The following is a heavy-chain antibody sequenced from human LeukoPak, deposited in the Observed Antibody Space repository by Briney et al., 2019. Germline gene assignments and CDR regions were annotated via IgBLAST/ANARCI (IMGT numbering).Heavy chain of an antibody. CDR2: ISGSGGST. J-gene: IGHJ6*04. V-gene: IGHV3-23*01. D-gene: IGHD2-2*01. Sequence: GGSLRLSCAASGFTFSSYAMSWVRQAPGKGLEWVSAISGSGGSTYYADSVKGRFTISRDNSKNTLYLQMNSLRAEDTAVYYCARTGRYCSSTSCYSVWGKGTTVTVSS. CDR1: GFTFSSYA. CDR3: ARTGRYCSSTSCYSV.